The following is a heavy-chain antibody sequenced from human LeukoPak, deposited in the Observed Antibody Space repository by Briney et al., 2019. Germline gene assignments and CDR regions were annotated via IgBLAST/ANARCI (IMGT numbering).Heavy chain of an antibody. D-gene: IGHD6-19*01. V-gene: IGHV3-23*01. Sequence: SGGSLRLSCAASGFIFSSYAMSWVRQAPGKGLGWVSVISGSGGSTYGADSVKGRFTISRDNSKNTLYLQMNSLRAEDTAVYYCAKDGWYSSSRGWLDPWGQGTLVTVSS. CDR2: ISGSGGST. CDR1: GFIFSSYA. J-gene: IGHJ5*02. CDR3: AKDGWYSSSRGWLDP.